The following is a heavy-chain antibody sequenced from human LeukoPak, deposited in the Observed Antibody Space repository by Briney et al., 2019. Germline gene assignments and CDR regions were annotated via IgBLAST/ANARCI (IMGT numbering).Heavy chain of an antibody. CDR3: AKDVGGWYLYYFDY. Sequence: GGSLRLSCAASGFTFSSYGMHWVRQAPGKGLEWVAFIRYDGSNKYYADSVKGRFTISRDSSKNTLYLQMNSLRAEDTAVYYCAKDVGGWYLYYFDYWGQGTLVTVSS. V-gene: IGHV3-30*02. CDR2: IRYDGSNK. CDR1: GFTFSSYG. D-gene: IGHD6-19*01. J-gene: IGHJ4*02.